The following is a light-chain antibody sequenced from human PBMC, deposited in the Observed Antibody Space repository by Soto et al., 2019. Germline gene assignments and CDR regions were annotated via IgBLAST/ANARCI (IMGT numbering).Light chain of an antibody. CDR2: SNN. CDR3: AAWDDSLNGPV. Sequence: QSVLTQPPSASGTPGQRVAISCSGSSSNIGSNTGNWYQQLPGTAPKLLIYSNNQRPSGVPDRFSCSKSGTSASLSISGLQSEDEGDYYCAAWDDSLNGPVFGGGTEVTVL. CDR1: SSNIGSNT. V-gene: IGLV1-44*01. J-gene: IGLJ3*02.